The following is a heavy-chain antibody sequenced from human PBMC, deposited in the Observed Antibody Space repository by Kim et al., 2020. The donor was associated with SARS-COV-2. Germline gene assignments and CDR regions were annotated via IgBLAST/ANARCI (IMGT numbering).Heavy chain of an antibody. V-gene: IGHV3-23*01. D-gene: IGHD2-2*01. CDR1: AFTFSSYA. CDR3: AKGKYCSSTSCSYNWFDP. Sequence: GGSLRLSCAASAFTFSSYAMSWVRQAPGKGLEWVSAISGSGGSTYYADSVKGRFTISRDNSKNTLYLQMNSLRAEDTAVYYCAKGKYCSSTSCSYNWFDPWGQGTLVTVSS. CDR2: ISGSGGST. J-gene: IGHJ5*02.